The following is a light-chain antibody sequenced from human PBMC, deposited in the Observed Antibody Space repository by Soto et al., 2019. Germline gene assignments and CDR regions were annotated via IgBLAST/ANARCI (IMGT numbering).Light chain of an antibody. CDR3: QHRAGWPPALT. CDR2: NAS. CDR1: ESVSNS. V-gene: IGKV3-11*01. Sequence: ETVLTQSPATLSLSPGERATLSCRASESVSNSLAWYQHKPGQAPRLLIYNASNRATGIPARFSGSGSGTDFTLPIRSLEPENFAGYFCQHRAGWPPALTFGGGTKVDIK. J-gene: IGKJ4*01.